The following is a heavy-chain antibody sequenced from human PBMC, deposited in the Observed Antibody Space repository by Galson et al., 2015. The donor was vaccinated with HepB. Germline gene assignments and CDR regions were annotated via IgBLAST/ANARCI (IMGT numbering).Heavy chain of an antibody. D-gene: IGHD4-17*01. CDR1: GGSISSGGYS. CDR2: IYHSGRT. CDR3: ARGGPGARGPRPFDY. V-gene: IGHV4-30-2*01. Sequence: TLSLTCTVSGGSISSGGYSWSWIRQPPGKGLEWIGYIYHSGRTFYNPSLKSRVTISVDRSKNHFSLKLSSLTAADTAVYYCARGGPGARGPRPFDYWGRGTQVTVSS. J-gene: IGHJ4*02.